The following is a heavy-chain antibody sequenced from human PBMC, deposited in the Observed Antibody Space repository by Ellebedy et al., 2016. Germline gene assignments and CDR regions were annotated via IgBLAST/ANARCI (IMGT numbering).Heavy chain of an antibody. V-gene: IGHV3-21*04. CDR3: TRDGREWSRDY. J-gene: IGHJ4*02. CDR2: IVNTGRET. Sequence: GGSLRLXXAASGFPFSLAGMTWIRQAPGKGLEWVGTIVNTGRETYYADPFKGRFTISRDNAMNLVDLHLYSLTVEDTAVYFCTRDGREWSRDYWGQGTLVTVSS. D-gene: IGHD3-3*01. CDR1: GFPFSLAG.